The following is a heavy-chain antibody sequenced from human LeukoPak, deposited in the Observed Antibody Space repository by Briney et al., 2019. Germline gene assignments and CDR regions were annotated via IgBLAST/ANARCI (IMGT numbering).Heavy chain of an antibody. D-gene: IGHD3-3*02. J-gene: IGHJ4*02. V-gene: IGHV4-39*01. CDR2: IYYSGST. Sequence: SETLSLTCTVSGGSISSSSYSWGWIRQPPGKGLEWIGSIYYSGSTYYNPSLKSRVTISVDTSKNQFSLKLSSVTAADTAVYYCARHAHFWSGYYISYFDYWGQGTLVTVSS. CDR1: GGSISSSSYS. CDR3: ARHAHFWSGYYISYFDY.